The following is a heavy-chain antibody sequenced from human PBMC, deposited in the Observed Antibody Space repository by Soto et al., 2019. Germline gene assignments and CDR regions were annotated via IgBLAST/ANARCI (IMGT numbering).Heavy chain of an antibody. Sequence: SETLSLTCTVSGGSMRNYFWTWIRQPPGKGLEWIGYIHYSGTTSFFPSYNPSLRSRVTISEDTSNNQFSLKLNSVTTADTAVYYCARDGREASGMDVWGQGTKVTVSS. CDR1: GGSMRNYF. D-gene: IGHD1-26*01. CDR3: ARDGREASGMDV. J-gene: IGHJ6*02. V-gene: IGHV4-59*01. CDR2: IHYSGTT.